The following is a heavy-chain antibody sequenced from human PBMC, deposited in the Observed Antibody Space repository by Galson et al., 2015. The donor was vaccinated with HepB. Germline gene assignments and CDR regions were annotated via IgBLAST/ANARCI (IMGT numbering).Heavy chain of an antibody. CDR1: GFNFGSYW. V-gene: IGHV3-7*01. D-gene: IGHD3-10*01. CDR3: TRDNSRGWDR. Sequence: SLRLSCAASGFNFGSYWMTWVRQAPGKGLEWVANIKDDGRQKYYVDSVKGRFTISRDNARNSLYLQMSSLRAEDTAVYYCTRDNSRGWDRWGQGTLVAVSS. CDR2: IKDDGRQK. J-gene: IGHJ5*02.